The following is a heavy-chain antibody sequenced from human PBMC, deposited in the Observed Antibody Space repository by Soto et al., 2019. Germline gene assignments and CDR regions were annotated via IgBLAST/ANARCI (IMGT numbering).Heavy chain of an antibody. D-gene: IGHD2-2*01. Sequence: PGGSLRLSCTASGFTFGDYAMSWFRQAPGKGLEWVGFIRSKAYGGTTEYAASVKGRFTISRDDSKSIAYLQMNSLKTEDTAVYYCTREYCSSTSCQKQVDYWGQGTLVTVSS. V-gene: IGHV3-49*03. CDR1: GFTFGDYA. CDR3: TREYCSSTSCQKQVDY. CDR2: IRSKAYGGTT. J-gene: IGHJ4*02.